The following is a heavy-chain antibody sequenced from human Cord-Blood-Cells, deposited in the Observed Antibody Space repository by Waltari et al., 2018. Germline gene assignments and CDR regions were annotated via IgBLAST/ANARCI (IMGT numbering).Heavy chain of an antibody. CDR1: GVPFSRYA. CDR3: ARGYSSSWYFDY. Sequence: QVQLVQSGAVVKKPGSLVKVSCTASGVPFSRYATSWLPQAPGQGLEWMGGIIPIFGTANYAQKFQGRVTITADKSTSTAYMELSSLRSEDTAVYYCARGYSSSWYFDYWGQGTLVTVSS. J-gene: IGHJ4*02. D-gene: IGHD6-13*01. CDR2: IIPIFGTA. V-gene: IGHV1-69*06.